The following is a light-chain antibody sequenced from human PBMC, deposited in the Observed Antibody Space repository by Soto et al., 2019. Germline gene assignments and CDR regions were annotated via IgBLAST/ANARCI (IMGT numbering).Light chain of an antibody. J-gene: IGKJ5*01. CDR3: QQRSNRPPGIT. V-gene: IGKV3D-20*02. Sequence: EIVLTQSPGTLSLSPGERATLSCRASQSVSSGYLGWYQQKPGQAPRLLLYGASSRATGIPDRFSGSGSGTDFTLTISRLEPEDFAVYYCQQRSNRPPGITFGQGTRLEIK. CDR1: QSVSSGY. CDR2: GAS.